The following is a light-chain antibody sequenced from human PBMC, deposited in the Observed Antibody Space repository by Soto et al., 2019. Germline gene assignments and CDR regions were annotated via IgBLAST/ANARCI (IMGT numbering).Light chain of an antibody. V-gene: IGKV3-20*01. CDR3: QQYGGVPYT. CDR1: ESISRDY. CDR2: GAS. Sequence: EIFLTHSPSTLSLSAVQGSTLXXXXSESISRDYLAWYQQRLGQAPRLLIYGASSGATGIPDRFSGSGSGTDFTLTISRLEPEDFAIYYCQQYGGVPYTFGQGTKVDI. J-gene: IGKJ2*01.